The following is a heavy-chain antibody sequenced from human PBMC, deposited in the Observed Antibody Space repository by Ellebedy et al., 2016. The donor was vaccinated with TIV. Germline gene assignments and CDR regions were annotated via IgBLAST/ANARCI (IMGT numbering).Heavy chain of an antibody. V-gene: IGHV1-46*01. CDR3: ARDTSGWTQTRNFDY. CDR1: GYTFTGYY. Sequence: AASVKVSCKASGYTFTGYYIHWVRQAPGQGLEWMGILNPSGGSTSYAQEFQGRVTMISDTSTSTVYMELSSLTSADTAVYFCARDTSGWTQTRNFDYWGQGTLVTVSS. CDR2: LNPSGGST. J-gene: IGHJ4*02. D-gene: IGHD6-19*01.